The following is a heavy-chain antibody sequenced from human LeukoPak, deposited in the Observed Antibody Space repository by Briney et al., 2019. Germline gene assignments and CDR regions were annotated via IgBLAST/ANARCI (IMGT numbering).Heavy chain of an antibody. V-gene: IGHV3-21*01. CDR1: GFTFSSSW. J-gene: IGHJ4*02. CDR3: ARGRTAATEDY. D-gene: IGHD6-13*01. CDR2: ISSSSSYI. Sequence: GGSLRLSCAASGFTFSSSWMNWVRQAPGKGLEWVSSISSSSSYIYYADSVKGRFTISRDNAKNSLYLQMNSLRAEDTAVYYCARGRTAATEDYWGQGTLVTVSS.